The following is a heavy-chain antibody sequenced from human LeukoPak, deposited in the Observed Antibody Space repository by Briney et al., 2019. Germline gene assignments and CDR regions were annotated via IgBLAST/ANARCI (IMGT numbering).Heavy chain of an antibody. CDR1: GGSISSYY. D-gene: IGHD2-15*01. V-gene: IGHV4-59*01. J-gene: IGHJ6*02. CDR2: IYYSGST. CDR3: AKSVGSDKLYYYGMDV. Sequence: PSETLSLTCTVSGGSISSYYWSWIRQPPGKGLEWIGYIYYSGSTNYNPSLKSRVTISVDTSKNQFSLKLSSVTAADTAVYYCAKSVGSDKLYYYGMDVWGQGTTVTVSS.